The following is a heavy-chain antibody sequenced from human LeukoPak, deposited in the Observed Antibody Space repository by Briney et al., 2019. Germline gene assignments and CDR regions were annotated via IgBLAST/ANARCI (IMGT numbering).Heavy chain of an antibody. CDR2: ISWNSGSI. CDR1: GFTFDDYA. J-gene: IGHJ4*02. Sequence: GGSLRLSCAASGFTFDDYAMHWVRQAPGKGLEWVSGISWNSGSIGYADSVKGRFTTSRDNAKNSLYLQMNSLRAEDTALYYCAKDYFWSGHNYFDYWGQGTLVTVSS. CDR3: AKDYFWSGHNYFDY. V-gene: IGHV3-9*01. D-gene: IGHD3-3*01.